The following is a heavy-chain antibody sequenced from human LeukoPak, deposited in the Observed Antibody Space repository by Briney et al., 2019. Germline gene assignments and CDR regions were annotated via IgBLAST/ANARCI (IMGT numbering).Heavy chain of an antibody. V-gene: IGHV1-18*01. CDR3: ARTVGYCSSTSCYDGTKFDY. Sequence: ASVKVSCKASGYTFTSYGISWVRQAPGQGLEWMGWISAYNGNTNYAQKLQGRVTMTTDTSTSTAYMELRSLRSDDTAVYYCARTVGYCSSTSCYDGTKFDYWGQGTLVTVSS. CDR2: ISAYNGNT. CDR1: GYTFTSYG. D-gene: IGHD2-2*01. J-gene: IGHJ4*02.